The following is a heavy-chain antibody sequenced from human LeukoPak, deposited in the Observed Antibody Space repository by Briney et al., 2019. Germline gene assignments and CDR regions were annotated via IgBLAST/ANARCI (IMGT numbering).Heavy chain of an antibody. J-gene: IGHJ4*02. CDR1: GFTFSSYA. Sequence: PEGSLRLSCAASGFTFSSYAMSWVRQAPGKGLEWVSAISGSGGSTYYADSVKGRFTISRDNSKNTLYLQMNSLRAEDTAVYYCAKMTTGPGPLLESSFDYWGQGTLVTVSS. V-gene: IGHV3-23*01. D-gene: IGHD4-11*01. CDR2: ISGSGGST. CDR3: AKMTTGPGPLLESSFDY.